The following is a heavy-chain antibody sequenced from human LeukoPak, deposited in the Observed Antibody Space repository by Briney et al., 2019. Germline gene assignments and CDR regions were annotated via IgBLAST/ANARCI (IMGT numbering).Heavy chain of an antibody. CDR1: GGSISSYY. CDR3: ARQYCSSTSCYPYYYYYYMDV. Sequence: PSETLSLTCTVSGGSISSYYWSWIRQPAGKGLEWIGRIYSSGSTNYNPSLKSRVTMSVDTSKNQFSLKLSSVTAADTAVYYCARQYCSSTSCYPYYYYYYMDVWGKGTTVTVSS. J-gene: IGHJ6*03. V-gene: IGHV4-4*07. D-gene: IGHD2-2*01. CDR2: IYSSGST.